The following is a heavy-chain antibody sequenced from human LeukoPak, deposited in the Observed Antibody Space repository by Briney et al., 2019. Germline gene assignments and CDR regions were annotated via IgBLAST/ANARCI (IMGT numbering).Heavy chain of an antibody. J-gene: IGHJ4*02. CDR3: GSLHCSGGSCSNVDY. Sequence: GGSLRLSCAASGFAFSGVYVHWVRQASGRGLEWVGLISSEPRVDTTLYAASVKGRFTISKADSKNRAYLEMNRRKAEDTAVYYCGSLHCSGGSCSNVDYWGEGALVTVSS. CDR1: GFAFSGVY. V-gene: IGHV3-73*01. D-gene: IGHD2-15*01. CDR2: ISSEPRVDTT.